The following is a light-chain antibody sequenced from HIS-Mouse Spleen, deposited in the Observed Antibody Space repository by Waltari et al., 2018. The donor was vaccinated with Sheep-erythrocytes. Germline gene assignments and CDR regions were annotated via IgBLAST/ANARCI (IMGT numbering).Light chain of an antibody. CDR1: KLGDKY. J-gene: IGLJ2*01. V-gene: IGLV3-1*01. CDR3: QAWDSRTAV. CDR2: QDS. Sequence: SYELTQPPSVSVSPGQTASITCSGDKLGDKYACWYQQKPGQSPVLGIYQDSKRPSGILERFSGSNSGNTATLTISGAQAMDEADYYCQAWDSRTAVFGGGTKLTVL.